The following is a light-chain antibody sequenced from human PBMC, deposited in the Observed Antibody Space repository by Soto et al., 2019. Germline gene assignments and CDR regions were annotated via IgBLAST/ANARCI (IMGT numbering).Light chain of an antibody. J-gene: IGKJ2*01. CDR2: RES. CDR3: QQYYNSPYT. V-gene: IGKV4-1*01. CDR1: QSVLYSANNKNY. Sequence: DIVMTQSPDSLAVSLGERATINCKSSQSVLYSANNKNYLAWYQQRPGQLPKVLIYRESTRESGVPHRFRGSGSGTDSTLPFSSLQAEDVAVYYCQQYYNSPYTFGQGTKLEIK.